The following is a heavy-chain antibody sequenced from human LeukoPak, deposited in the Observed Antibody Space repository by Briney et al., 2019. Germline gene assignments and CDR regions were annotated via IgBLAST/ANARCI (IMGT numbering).Heavy chain of an antibody. V-gene: IGHV4-39*01. D-gene: IGHD3-22*01. CDR1: RDSIRSSNYY. J-gene: IGHJ5*02. CDR3: VRLFYYDSSGPPS. Sequence: SETLSLTCSVLRDSIRSSNYYGGWIRQPPGKGLEWIGSIYYSGSTYYNPSLEGRGTMSIDTSNNQFSLKLTSATATDTAVYYCVRLFYYDSSGPPSWGQGTLVTVSS. CDR2: IYYSGST.